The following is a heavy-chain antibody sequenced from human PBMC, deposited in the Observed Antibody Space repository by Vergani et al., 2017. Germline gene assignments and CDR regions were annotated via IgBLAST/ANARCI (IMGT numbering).Heavy chain of an antibody. CDR1: GFTFSSYA. CDR2: ISGSGGST. D-gene: IGHD2-15*01. J-gene: IGHJ4*02. CDR3: AKGGTNYCSGGSGYSGY. V-gene: IGHV3-23*01. Sequence: EVQLLESGGGLVQPGGSLRLSCAASGFTFSSYAMSWVRQAPGKGLEWISAISGSGGSTYYADSVKGRFTISRDNSKNTRYLQMNSLRAEATAVYYCAKGGTNYCSGGSGYSGYWGQGTLVTVSS.